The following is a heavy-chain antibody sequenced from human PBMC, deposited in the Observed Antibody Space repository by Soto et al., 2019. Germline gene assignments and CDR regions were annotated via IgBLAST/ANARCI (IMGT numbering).Heavy chain of an antibody. CDR2: INPNSGGT. Sequence: ASVKVSCKASGYTFTGYYMHWVRQAPGQGLEWMGWINPNSGGTNYAQKFQGWVTMTRDTSISTAYMELSRLRSDDTAVYYCARAYCSGGSCQDGSLDYWGQGTLVTVSS. CDR1: GYTFTGYY. J-gene: IGHJ4*02. CDR3: ARAYCSGGSCQDGSLDY. V-gene: IGHV1-2*04. D-gene: IGHD2-15*01.